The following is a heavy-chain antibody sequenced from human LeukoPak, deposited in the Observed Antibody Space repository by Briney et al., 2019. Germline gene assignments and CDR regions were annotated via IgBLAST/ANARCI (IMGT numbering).Heavy chain of an antibody. Sequence: GGSLRLSCAASGFTFSNAWMSWVRQAPGKGLEWAGRIKSKTEGGTTDYAAPVKGRFTISRDASKNTLYLQMNSLKTEDTAVYYCIATYYYDSSGYALDYWGQGTLVTVSS. CDR3: IATYYYDSSGYALDY. CDR1: GFTFSNAW. J-gene: IGHJ4*02. V-gene: IGHV3-15*01. CDR2: IKSKTEGGTT. D-gene: IGHD3-22*01.